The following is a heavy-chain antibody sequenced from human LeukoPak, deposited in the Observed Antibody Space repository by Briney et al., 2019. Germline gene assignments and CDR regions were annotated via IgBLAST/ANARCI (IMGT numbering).Heavy chain of an antibody. Sequence: PSETLSLTCTVSGGSISSYYWSWIRQSPGKGLEWIGYVYYSGSTNYNPSLKSRVTISVDTSKNQFSLKLSSVTAADTAVYYCAISTYYDFWSGYPLDYWGQGTLVTVSS. CDR2: VYYSGST. D-gene: IGHD3-3*01. CDR1: GGSISSYY. V-gene: IGHV4-59*01. J-gene: IGHJ4*02. CDR3: AISTYYDFWSGYPLDY.